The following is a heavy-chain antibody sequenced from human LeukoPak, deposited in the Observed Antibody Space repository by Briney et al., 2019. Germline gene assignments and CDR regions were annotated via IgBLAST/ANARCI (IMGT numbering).Heavy chain of an antibody. Sequence: SQTLSLTCTVSGGSISSSSYYWGWIRQPPGKGLEWIGSIYYSGSTYYNPSLKSRVTISVDTSKNQFSLKLSSVTAADTAVYYCARDFLGPYDYYDSSGYGVYWGQGTLVTVFS. CDR1: GGSISSSSYY. D-gene: IGHD3-22*01. CDR3: ARDFLGPYDYYDSSGYGVY. V-gene: IGHV4-39*07. J-gene: IGHJ4*02. CDR2: IYYSGST.